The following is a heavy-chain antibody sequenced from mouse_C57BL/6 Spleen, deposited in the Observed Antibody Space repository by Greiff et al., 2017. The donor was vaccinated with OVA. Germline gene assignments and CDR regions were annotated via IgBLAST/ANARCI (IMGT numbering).Heavy chain of an antibody. V-gene: IGHV2-2*01. D-gene: IGHD1-1*01. J-gene: IGHJ1*03. CDR2: IWSGGST. Sequence: VQLQQSGPGLVQPSQSLSITCTVSGFSLTSYGVHWVRQSPGKGLEWLGVIWSGGSTDYNAAFISRLSISKDNSKSQVFFKMNSLQADDTAIYYCARSYYDGSSYWYFDVWGTGTTVTVSS. CDR3: ARSYYDGSSYWYFDV. CDR1: GFSLTSYG.